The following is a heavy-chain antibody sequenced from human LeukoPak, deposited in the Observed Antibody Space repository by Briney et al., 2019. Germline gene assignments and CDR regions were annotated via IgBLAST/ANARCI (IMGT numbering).Heavy chain of an antibody. CDR2: IIPIFSTA. CDR1: GGTFSSYA. D-gene: IGHD5-12*01. J-gene: IGHJ4*02. V-gene: IGHV1-69*05. CDR3: ARDVSGYDPDTRFDY. Sequence: SVKVSCQASGGTFSSYAISWVRQAPGQGLEWMGRIIPIFSTANYAPEFQGRVTITRDESTSTAYMELSSLRAEDTAVYYCARDVSGYDPDTRFDYWGQGTLVTVSS.